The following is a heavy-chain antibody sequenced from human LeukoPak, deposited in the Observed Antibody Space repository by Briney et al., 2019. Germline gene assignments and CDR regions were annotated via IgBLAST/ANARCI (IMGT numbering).Heavy chain of an antibody. CDR3: ARGFGFD. V-gene: IGHV4-59*01. CDR1: GGSISSYY. D-gene: IGHD3-10*01. J-gene: IGHJ4*02. CDR2: IYYSGST. Sequence: SETLSLTCTVSGGSISSYYWSWIRQPPGKGLEWIGYIYYSGSTNYNPSLKSRVTISVDTSKNQFSLKLSSVTAADTAVYYCARGFGFDWGQGTLVTVSS.